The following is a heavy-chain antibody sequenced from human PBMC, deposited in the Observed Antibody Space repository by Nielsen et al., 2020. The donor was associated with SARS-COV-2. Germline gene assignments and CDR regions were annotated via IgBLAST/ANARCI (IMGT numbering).Heavy chain of an antibody. CDR3: ARDPITMIRGLLSN. Sequence: SLKISCAASGFTFDDYAMHWVRQVPGKGLEWVSGVSWNSAYMAYADSVKGRFTISRDNAKNSLYLQMNSLRAEDTAVYYCARDPITMIRGLLSNWGQGTLVTVSS. CDR1: GFTFDDYA. CDR2: VSWNSAYM. V-gene: IGHV3-9*01. J-gene: IGHJ4*02. D-gene: IGHD3-10*01.